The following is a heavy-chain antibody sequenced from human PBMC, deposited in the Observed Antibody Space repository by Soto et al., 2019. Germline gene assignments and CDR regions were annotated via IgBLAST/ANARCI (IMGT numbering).Heavy chain of an antibody. CDR2: IFHTGST. CDR1: GGAINNRDYY. J-gene: IGHJ6*02. Sequence: PSETLSLTCSVSGGAINNRDYYWSWIRQHPGRGLEWIGNIFHTGSTDYNPSLKGRLTISIDTSKNEFSLTLHSVTAADTAVYYCARDRPHFKSFGSGMDVWGQGTTVTVSS. D-gene: IGHD3-16*01. V-gene: IGHV4-31*03. CDR3: ARDRPHFKSFGSGMDV.